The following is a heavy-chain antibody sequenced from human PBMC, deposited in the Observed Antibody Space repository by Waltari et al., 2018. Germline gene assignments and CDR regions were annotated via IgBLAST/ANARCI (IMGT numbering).Heavy chain of an antibody. V-gene: IGHV1-2*02. Sequence: QVQLVQSGAEVKKPGASVKVSCKASGYTFTGYYMHWVRQAPGQGLEWMGWINPNSGGTSYAQKFQGRVTMTRDTSISTAYMELSRLRSDDTAVYYCARGGYSYGNDAFDIWGQGTMVTVSS. CDR1: GYTFTGYY. CDR2: INPNSGGT. CDR3: ARGGYSYGNDAFDI. D-gene: IGHD5-18*01. J-gene: IGHJ3*02.